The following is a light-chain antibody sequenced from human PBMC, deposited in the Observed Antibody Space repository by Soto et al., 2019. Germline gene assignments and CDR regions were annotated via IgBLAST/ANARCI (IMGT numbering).Light chain of an antibody. Sequence: QSALTQPASVSGSPGQSITISCTGTSSDFGAYSYVSWYQQHPGKAPKLIIYDVSNRPSGVSNRFSGSKSGNTASLTISGLQAEDEADYYCSSYTSSSTLVFGGGTKLTVL. CDR2: DVS. J-gene: IGLJ2*01. V-gene: IGLV2-14*01. CDR1: SSDFGAYSY. CDR3: SSYTSSSTLV.